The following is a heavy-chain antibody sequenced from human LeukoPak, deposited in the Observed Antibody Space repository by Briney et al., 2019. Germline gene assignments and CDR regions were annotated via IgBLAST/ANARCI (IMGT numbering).Heavy chain of an antibody. CDR2: ISGSGGGT. Sequence: GGSLRLSCAASGFTFSSYAMSWVRQAPGKGLEWVSAISGSGGGTYYADSVKGRFTISRDNAKNSLYLQMNSLRDEDTAVYYCARDPGGATRFDYWGQGTLVTVSS. CDR3: ARDPGGATRFDY. D-gene: IGHD1-26*01. J-gene: IGHJ4*02. V-gene: IGHV3-23*01. CDR1: GFTFSSYA.